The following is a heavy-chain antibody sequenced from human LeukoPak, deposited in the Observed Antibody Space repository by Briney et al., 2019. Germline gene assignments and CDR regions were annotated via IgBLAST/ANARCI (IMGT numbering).Heavy chain of an antibody. D-gene: IGHD6-19*01. CDR1: GFTFDDYG. CDR3: TTDTVAGTYTFDY. J-gene: IGHJ4*02. V-gene: IGHV3-15*01. CDR2: IKSKTDGGTT. Sequence: GSLRLSCAASGFTFDDYGMSWVRQAPGKGLEWVGRIKSKTDGGTTDYAAPVKGRFTISRDDSKNTLYLQMNSLKTEDTAVYYCTTDTVAGTYTFDYWGQGTLVTVSS.